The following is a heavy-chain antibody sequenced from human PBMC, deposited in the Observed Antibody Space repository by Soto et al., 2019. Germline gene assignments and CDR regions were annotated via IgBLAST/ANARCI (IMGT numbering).Heavy chain of an antibody. CDR2: IYYSGST. CDR1: GGSISSGGYS. V-gene: IGHV4-31*11. CDR3: ARGYYGDFDY. J-gene: IGHJ4*02. D-gene: IGHD4-17*01. Sequence: SETLSLTCAVSGGSISSGGYSWSWIRQHPGKGLEWIGYIYYSGSTYYNPSLKSRVTISVDTSKNQFSLKLSSVTAADTAVYYCARGYYGDFDYWGQGTLVTVSS.